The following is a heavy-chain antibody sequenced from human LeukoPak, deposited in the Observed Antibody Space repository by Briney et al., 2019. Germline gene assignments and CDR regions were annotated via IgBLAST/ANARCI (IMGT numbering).Heavy chain of an antibody. J-gene: IGHJ4*02. CDR1: GYTFTSYY. V-gene: IGHV1-46*01. CDR3: ARQGSGRSSDY. Sequence: GASVKVSCKASGYTFTSYYMHWVRQAPGQGLEWMGIINPSGGSTSYAQRFQGRVTMTRDTSKNQFSLKLSSVTAADTAVYYCARQGSGRSSDYWGQGTLVSVSS. D-gene: IGHD1-26*01. CDR2: INPSGGST.